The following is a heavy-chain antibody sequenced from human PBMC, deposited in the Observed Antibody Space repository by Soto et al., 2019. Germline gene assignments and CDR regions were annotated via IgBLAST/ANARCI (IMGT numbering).Heavy chain of an antibody. D-gene: IGHD6-13*01. CDR2: ISGSGGST. Sequence: EVQLLESGGGLVQTGGSLRLSCAASGFTFSSYAMSWVRQAPGKGLEWVSAISGSGGSTYYADSVKGRFTISRDNSKNTLYLQMNSLRAEDTAVYYCANSGSSWYRWYFDLWGRGTLVTVSS. CDR1: GFTFSSYA. J-gene: IGHJ2*01. CDR3: ANSGSSWYRWYFDL. V-gene: IGHV3-23*01.